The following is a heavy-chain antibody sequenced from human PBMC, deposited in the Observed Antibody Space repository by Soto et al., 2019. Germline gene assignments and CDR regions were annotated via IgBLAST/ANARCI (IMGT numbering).Heavy chain of an antibody. D-gene: IGHD3-10*01. CDR1: NFSISSGYY. V-gene: IGHV4-38-2*01. CDR2: IYTSGST. J-gene: IGHJ4*02. Sequence: PSETLSLTCVVSNFSISSGYYWGWIRQSPGKGLEWIGRIYTSGSTNYNPSLQSRVTMSLDASKNQFSLKLTSVTAADTAVYYCARGGEYTTLSSDYWGQGTLVTVSS. CDR3: ARGGEYTTLSSDY.